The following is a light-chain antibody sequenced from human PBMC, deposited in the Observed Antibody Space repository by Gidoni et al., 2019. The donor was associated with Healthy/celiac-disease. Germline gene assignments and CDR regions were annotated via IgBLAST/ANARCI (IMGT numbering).Light chain of an antibody. Sequence: DIQMPQSPSSLSASVGARVTITCRASQSISSYLNWYQQKPGKAPKLLIYAASSLQSGVPSSFSGSGSGTDFTLTISSLQPEDFATYYCQQSYSTLLTFGGGTKVEIK. CDR3: QQSYSTLLT. CDR2: AAS. V-gene: IGKV1-39*01. CDR1: QSISSY. J-gene: IGKJ4*01.